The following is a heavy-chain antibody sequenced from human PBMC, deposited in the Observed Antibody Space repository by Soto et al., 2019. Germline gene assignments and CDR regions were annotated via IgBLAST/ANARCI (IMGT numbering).Heavy chain of an antibody. D-gene: IGHD2-15*01. CDR2: INAGNGNT. Sequence: GASVKVSCKASGYTFTSYAMHWVRQAPGQRLEWMGWINAGNGNTKYSQKFQSRVTITRDTSASTAYMELSSLRSEDTAVYYCARGEDIVVVVAANAVDAFDIWGQGTMVTVSS. CDR3: ARGEDIVVVVAANAVDAFDI. V-gene: IGHV1-3*01. CDR1: GYTFTSYA. J-gene: IGHJ3*02.